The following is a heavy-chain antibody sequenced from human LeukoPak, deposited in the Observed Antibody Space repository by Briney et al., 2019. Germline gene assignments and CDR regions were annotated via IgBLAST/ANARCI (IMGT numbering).Heavy chain of an antibody. D-gene: IGHD4-17*01. J-gene: IGHJ3*02. V-gene: IGHV3-30*18. CDR3: AKGDYGDYNAFDI. Sequence: GRSLSLSCAASGFTFSSYGMHWVRQAPGKGLEWVAVISYDGSNKYYADSVKGRFTISRDNSKNTLYLQMNSLRAEDTAVYYCAKGDYGDYNAFDIWGQGTMVTVSS. CDR2: ISYDGSNK. CDR1: GFTFSSYG.